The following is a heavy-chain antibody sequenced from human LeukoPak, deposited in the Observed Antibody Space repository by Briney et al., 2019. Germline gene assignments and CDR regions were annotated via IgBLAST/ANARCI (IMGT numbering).Heavy chain of an antibody. D-gene: IGHD1-26*01. CDR1: GGSLSNYY. CDR2: INHSGST. CDR3: ARGPESGSYFAWFDP. Sequence: SETLSLTCAVYGGSLSNYYWSWIRQPPGKGLEWIGEINHSGSTQYNPSLKSRVTMSVDMSRNQFSLKMNSVTAADTAVYYCARGPESGSYFAWFDPWGQGTLLTVSS. V-gene: IGHV4-34*01. J-gene: IGHJ5*02.